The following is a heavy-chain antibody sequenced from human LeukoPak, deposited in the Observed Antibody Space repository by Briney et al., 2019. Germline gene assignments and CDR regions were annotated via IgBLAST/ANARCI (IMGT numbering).Heavy chain of an antibody. CDR3: TTASGDYEIDY. Sequence: GGSLRLSCAASGFTFSDAWMSWVRQAPGKGLEWVGRIKSKTDGGTTDYAAPVKGRFTISRDDSKNTLYLQMNSLKTEDTAVYYCTTASGDYEIDYWGQGTLVTVSS. CDR2: IKSKTDGGTT. CDR1: GFTFSDAW. V-gene: IGHV3-15*01. J-gene: IGHJ4*02. D-gene: IGHD4-17*01.